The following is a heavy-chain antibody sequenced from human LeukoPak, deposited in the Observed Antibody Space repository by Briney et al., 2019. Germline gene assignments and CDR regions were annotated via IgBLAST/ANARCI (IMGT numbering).Heavy chain of an antibody. Sequence: SETLSLTCTVSGYSISSGYYWGWIRPPPGKGLEWIGSIYHSGSTYYNPSLKSRVTISVDTSKNQFSLKLSSVTAADTAMYYCAIYSSSSGAFDIWGQGTMVTVSS. CDR1: GYSISSGYY. CDR2: IYHSGST. CDR3: AIYSSSSGAFDI. J-gene: IGHJ3*02. D-gene: IGHD6-6*01. V-gene: IGHV4-38-2*02.